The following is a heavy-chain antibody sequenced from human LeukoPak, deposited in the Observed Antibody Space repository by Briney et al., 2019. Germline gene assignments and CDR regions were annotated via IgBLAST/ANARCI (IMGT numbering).Heavy chain of an antibody. Sequence: GASVKVSCKSSGYTFSSYGISWVRQAPGQGXEWVGWISAYSGNTIYAQKLQGRATMTTDTSTSTAYMELRSLISDDTAVYYCARDFTPYCSSTSCSWFDPWGQGTLVTVSS. CDR2: ISAYSGNT. V-gene: IGHV1-18*01. J-gene: IGHJ5*02. CDR3: ARDFTPYCSSTSCSWFDP. CDR1: GYTFSSYG. D-gene: IGHD2-2*01.